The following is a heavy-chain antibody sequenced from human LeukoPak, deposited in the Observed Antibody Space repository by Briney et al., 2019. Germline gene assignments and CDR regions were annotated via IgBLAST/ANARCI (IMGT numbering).Heavy chain of an antibody. CDR1: GGSISSGGYS. V-gene: IGHV4-30-2*03. Sequence: KPSQTLSLTCAVSGGSISSGGYSWSWIRQPPGKGLEWIGSIYYSGSTYYNPSLKSRVTISVDTSKNQCSLRLSSVTAADTAVYYCARRGAGGRALDIWGQGTMVTVSS. J-gene: IGHJ3*02. CDR3: ARRGAGGRALDI. D-gene: IGHD6-19*01. CDR2: IYYSGST.